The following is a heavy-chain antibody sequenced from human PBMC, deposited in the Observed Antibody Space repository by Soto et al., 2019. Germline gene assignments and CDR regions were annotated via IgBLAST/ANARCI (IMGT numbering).Heavy chain of an antibody. CDR1: GFTFSNYN. CDR3: XXXXXXXXXY. V-gene: IGHV3-21*01. CDR2: ISSGSSSI. J-gene: IGHJ4*02. Sequence: EVQLVEFGGGLVKPGGSLRLSCAASGFTFSNYNMNWVRQAPGKGLEWVSSISSGSSSIYYADSVKGRFTISRDNAKNSLYLHMNSLXVXXXXXXXXXXXXXXXXXYXGQGTLVTVSS.